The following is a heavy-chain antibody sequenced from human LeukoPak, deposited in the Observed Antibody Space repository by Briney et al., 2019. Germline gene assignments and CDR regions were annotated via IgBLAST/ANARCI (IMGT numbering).Heavy chain of an antibody. Sequence: GGSLRLSCAASGFTFSSYAMSWVRQAPGKGLEWVLAISGSGGSTYYADSVKGRFTISRDNSKNTLYLQMNSLRAEDTAVYYCAKEVAGSGSYPEGFDYWGQGTLVTVSS. CDR3: AKEVAGSGSYPEGFDY. V-gene: IGHV3-23*01. J-gene: IGHJ4*02. CDR1: GFTFSSYA. D-gene: IGHD3-10*01. CDR2: ISGSGGST.